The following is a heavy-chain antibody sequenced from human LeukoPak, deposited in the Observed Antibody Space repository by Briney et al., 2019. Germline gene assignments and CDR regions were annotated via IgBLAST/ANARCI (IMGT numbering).Heavy chain of an antibody. Sequence: ASVKVSCKASGYTFTGYYMHWVRQATGQGLEWMGWMNPNSGNTGYAQKFQGRVTMTRNTSISTAYMELSSLRSEDTAVYYCARGITGTFGYWGQGTLVTVSS. CDR1: GYTFTGYY. CDR2: MNPNSGNT. V-gene: IGHV1-8*02. D-gene: IGHD1-20*01. CDR3: ARGITGTFGY. J-gene: IGHJ4*02.